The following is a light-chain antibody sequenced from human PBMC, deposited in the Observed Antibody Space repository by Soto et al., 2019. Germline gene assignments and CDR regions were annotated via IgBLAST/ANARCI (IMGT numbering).Light chain of an antibody. CDR3: CSYAGSSLV. V-gene: IGLV2-23*01. J-gene: IGLJ2*01. Sequence: QSVLTQPASVSGSPGQSITISCTGTSSDVGSYNLVSWYQQHQGKAPKLMIYEGSKRPSGVSNRFSGSKSGNTASLTISGLQAEDEADYYCCSYAGSSLVFGGGTKLTVL. CDR2: EGS. CDR1: SSDVGSYNL.